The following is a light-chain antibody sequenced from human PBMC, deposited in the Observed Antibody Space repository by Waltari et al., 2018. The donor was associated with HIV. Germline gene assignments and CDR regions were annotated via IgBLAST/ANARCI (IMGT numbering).Light chain of an antibody. V-gene: IGLV2-8*01. CDR1: STDVGGYNY. J-gene: IGLJ1*01. Sequence: QSALTQPPSASGSPGQSVTSAGTGPSTDVGGYNYVSWYQQHPGKAPQLMIYEVSKRPSGVPDRFSGSKSGNTASLTVSGLQPEDEADYYCSSYAGSNNFVFGTGTKVTVL. CDR3: SSYAGSNNFV. CDR2: EVS.